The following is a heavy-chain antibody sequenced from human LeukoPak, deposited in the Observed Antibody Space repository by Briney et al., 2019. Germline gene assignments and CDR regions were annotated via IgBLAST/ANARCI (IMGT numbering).Heavy chain of an antibody. J-gene: IGHJ3*02. Sequence: SETLSLTCTVSGGSINSGNYYWSWMRQPAGQGLEWIGRIHIGGTTTYNPSLKSRVTISVDTSKNQFSLKLTSVTAADTAVYYCASLLDTSGYRAFDIWGQGTVVTVSS. CDR2: IHIGGTT. CDR3: ASLLDTSGYRAFDI. D-gene: IGHD3-22*01. V-gene: IGHV4-61*02. CDR1: GGSINSGNYY.